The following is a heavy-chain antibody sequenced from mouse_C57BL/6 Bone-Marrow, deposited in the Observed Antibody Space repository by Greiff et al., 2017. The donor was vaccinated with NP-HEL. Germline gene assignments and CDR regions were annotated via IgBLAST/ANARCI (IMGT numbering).Heavy chain of an antibody. CDR2: ISDGGSYT. J-gene: IGHJ3*01. CDR3: ARSDGYYLWFAY. D-gene: IGHD2-3*01. Sequence: EVKVVESGGGLVKPGGSLKLSCAASGFTFSSYAMSWVRQTPEKRLEWVATISDGGSYTYYPDNVKGRFTISRDNAKNNLYLQMSHLKSEDTAMYYCARSDGYYLWFAYWGQGTLVTVSA. CDR1: GFTFSSYA. V-gene: IGHV5-4*03.